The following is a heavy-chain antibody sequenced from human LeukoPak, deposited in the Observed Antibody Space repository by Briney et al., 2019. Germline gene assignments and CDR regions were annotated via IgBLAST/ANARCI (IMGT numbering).Heavy chain of an antibody. J-gene: IGHJ4*02. CDR1: GVTFSSYA. CDR2: ISYDGSNK. Sequence: GRSLRLSCAASGVTFSSYAMHWVRQAPGKGLEWVAVISYDGSNKYYADSVKGRFTISRDNSKNTLYLQMNSLRAEDTAVYYCARGSGIAVAGTSSPFDYWGQGTLVTVSS. V-gene: IGHV3-30-3*01. CDR3: ARGSGIAVAGTSSPFDY. D-gene: IGHD6-19*01.